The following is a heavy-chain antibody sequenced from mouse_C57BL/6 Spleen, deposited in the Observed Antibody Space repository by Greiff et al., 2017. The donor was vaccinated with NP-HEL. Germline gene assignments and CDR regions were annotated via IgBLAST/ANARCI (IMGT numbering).Heavy chain of an antibody. D-gene: IGHD2-5*01. J-gene: IGHJ3*01. CDR3: AKGAYYSNLVFAY. CDR1: GYTFTSYW. CDR2: IYPGSGST. Sequence: QVQLQQPGAELVKPGASVKMSCKASGYTFTSYWITWVKQRPGQGLEWIGDIYPGSGSTNYNEKFKSKATLTVDTSSSTAYMQLSSLTSEDSAVYYCAKGAYYSNLVFAYWGQGTLVTVSA. V-gene: IGHV1-55*01.